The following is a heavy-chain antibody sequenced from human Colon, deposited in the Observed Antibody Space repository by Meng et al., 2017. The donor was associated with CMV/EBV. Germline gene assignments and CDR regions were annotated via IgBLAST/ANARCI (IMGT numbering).Heavy chain of an antibody. V-gene: IGHV2-5*02. Sequence: AMKDYDPTHGEPSQIPPLNHTYLGFLPCPIVGVMGWIRQPRGTSLDWLALISWEDVTRYSPSLKTRFTLTQTTSHTLVVLTLTNMDPVNTATYYCAHSSYGSNPWHPRHSNFDYWGQGTLVTVSS. CDR2: ISWEDVT. CDR1: GFLPCPIVGV. J-gene: IGHJ4*02. D-gene: IGHD4-23*01. CDR3: AHSSYGSNPWHPRHSNFDY.